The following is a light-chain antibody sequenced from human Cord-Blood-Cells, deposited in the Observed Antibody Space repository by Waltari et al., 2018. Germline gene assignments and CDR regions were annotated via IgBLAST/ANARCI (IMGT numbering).Light chain of an antibody. CDR3: SSYTSSSTLV. V-gene: IGLV2-14*03. CDR2: DVS. Sequence: QSALTQPASVSGSPGQSITISCTGTSSDVGGYNYVSWYQQHPGKAPKRMIYDVSNRPSGVSNRFSGAKSGNTAALTISGLQAEEEADYYGSSYTSSSTLVFGGGTKLTVL. CDR1: SSDVGGYNY. J-gene: IGLJ3*02.